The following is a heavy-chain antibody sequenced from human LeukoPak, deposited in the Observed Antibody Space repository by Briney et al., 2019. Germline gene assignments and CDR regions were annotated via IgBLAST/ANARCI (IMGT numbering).Heavy chain of an antibody. CDR3: SGHSNLHAFDI. J-gene: IGHJ3*02. Sequence: NLGESLKISCKGSGYSFTSYWIGWVRQMPGKGLEWMGIIYPGDSDTRYSPSFQGQVTISADKSISTAYLQWSSLKASDTAMYYCSGHSNLHAFDIWGQGTMVTVSS. CDR1: GYSFTSYW. V-gene: IGHV5-51*01. D-gene: IGHD1-14*01. CDR2: IYPGDSDT.